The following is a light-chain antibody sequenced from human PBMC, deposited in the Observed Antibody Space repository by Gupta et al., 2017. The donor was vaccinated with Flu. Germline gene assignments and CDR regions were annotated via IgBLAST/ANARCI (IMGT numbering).Light chain of an antibody. J-gene: IGLJ2*01. CDR2: DCK. CDR3: SSYTSSSSTRVV. V-gene: IGLV2-14*04. Sequence: TISCNGTSSDVGVYNYVAWYQKHPGTAQNLRMEDCKNRPSGVSNRSAFSKYWNTASLTISXLXAEDEAXDDCSSYTSSSSTRVVVGGGTKLTVL. CDR1: SSDVGVYNY.